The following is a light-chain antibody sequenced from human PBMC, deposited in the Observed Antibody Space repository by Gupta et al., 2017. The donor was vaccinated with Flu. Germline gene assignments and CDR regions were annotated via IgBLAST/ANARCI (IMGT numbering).Light chain of an antibody. Sequence: DVVMSQSSLSLPVTLAQPTSIPCRSSQSLVYKNGITYLTWFQQRPGQSPRRLIYEVSNRDSGVTDRCRGSGSGTDFTLKISRVEAEDVGVYYCMRGTDPWTFGQGTRLEI. CDR3: MRGTDPWT. J-gene: IGKJ2*02. CDR2: EVS. CDR1: QSLVYKNGITY. V-gene: IGKV2-30*01.